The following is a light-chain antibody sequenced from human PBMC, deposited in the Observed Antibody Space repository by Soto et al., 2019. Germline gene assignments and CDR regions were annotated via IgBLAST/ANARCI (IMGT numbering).Light chain of an antibody. CDR2: KAS. V-gene: IGKV1-5*03. CDR1: QTINSW. Sequence: DIQMTQSPSTLSASVGDRVTLTCRASQTINSWLAWYQQKPGKAPRLLIYKASSLESGVPSRFSGSGSGTEFTLPITSRQPDEFATYYCQQYGSLPYTFGQGTKLDIK. J-gene: IGKJ2*01. CDR3: QQYGSLPYT.